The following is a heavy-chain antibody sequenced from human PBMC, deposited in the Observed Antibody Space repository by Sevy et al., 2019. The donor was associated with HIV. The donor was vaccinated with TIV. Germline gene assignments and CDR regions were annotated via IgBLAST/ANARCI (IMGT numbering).Heavy chain of an antibody. CDR2: ISYDKVNT. Sequence: LSLTCAASGFSFSRYAMHWIRQAPGKGLESVAVISYDKVNTYHSDSVKGRFTISRDNSKNTLYLQMNSLRPEDTAVCYCARDGGGDYFDYWGQGTLVTVSS. V-gene: IGHV3-30*03. CDR1: GFSFSRYA. J-gene: IGHJ4*02. D-gene: IGHD3-16*01. CDR3: ARDGGGDYFDY.